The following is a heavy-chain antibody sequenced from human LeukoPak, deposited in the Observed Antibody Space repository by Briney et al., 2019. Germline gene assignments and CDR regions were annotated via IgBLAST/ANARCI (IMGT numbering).Heavy chain of an antibody. Sequence: GESLKISCKGSGYSFAIYWIGWVRQMPGKGLEWMGIIYHGDSDTRYSQSFQGQVTISADKSISTAYLQWSSLKASDTAMYYCASLVSIDMTVTGSVFDIWGQGTMVTVSS. D-gene: IGHD6-19*01. V-gene: IGHV5-51*01. CDR1: GYSFAIYW. CDR2: IYHGDSDT. J-gene: IGHJ3*02. CDR3: ASLVSIDMTVTGSVFDI.